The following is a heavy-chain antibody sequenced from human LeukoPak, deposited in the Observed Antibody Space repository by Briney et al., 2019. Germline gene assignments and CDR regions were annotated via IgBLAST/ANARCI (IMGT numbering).Heavy chain of an antibody. J-gene: IGHJ5*02. CDR1: GYSISSGYY. CDR2: IYHSGST. D-gene: IGHD3-22*01. V-gene: IGHV4-38-2*02. Sequence: SETLSLTCTVSGYSISSGYYWGWIRQPPGKGLEWIGNIYHSGSTYYNPSLKSRGTISIDTSKNQFSLKLTSVTAADTAVYYCARGGDSSGYEGRFDPWGQGSLVTVSS. CDR3: ARGGDSSGYEGRFDP.